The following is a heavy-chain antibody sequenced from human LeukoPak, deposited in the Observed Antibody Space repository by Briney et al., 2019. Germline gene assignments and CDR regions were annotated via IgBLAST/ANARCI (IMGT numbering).Heavy chain of an antibody. CDR1: GASTSSYY. CDR2: IYNSGST. CDR3: ARETSQKGAHYMDV. Sequence: PSETPSLTCAVSGASTSSYYWSWIRQPPGKGLEWIGYIYNSGSTNYNPSLRSRVTISVDTSKNQFSLKLSSVTAADTAVYYCARETSQKGAHYMDVWGKGTTITISS. J-gene: IGHJ6*03. V-gene: IGHV4-59*01. D-gene: IGHD3-16*01.